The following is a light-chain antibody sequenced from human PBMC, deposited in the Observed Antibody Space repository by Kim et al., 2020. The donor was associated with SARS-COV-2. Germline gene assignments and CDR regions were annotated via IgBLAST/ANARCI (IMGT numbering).Light chain of an antibody. J-gene: IGLJ1*01. Sequence: QSALTHPPSASGSPGQSVTISCTGTSSDVAGYNCVSWYQQHPGKAPKLMIYEVSKRPSGVPDRFSGSKSGNTASLTGSGLQAEDEADYHCSSHAAISNFVFGSGTKVTVL. CDR1: SSDVAGYNC. V-gene: IGLV2-8*01. CDR2: EVS. CDR3: SSHAAISNFV.